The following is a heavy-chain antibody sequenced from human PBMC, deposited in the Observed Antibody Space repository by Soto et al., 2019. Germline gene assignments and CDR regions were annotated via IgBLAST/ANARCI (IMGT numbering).Heavy chain of an antibody. V-gene: IGHV3-30*18. J-gene: IGHJ6*02. D-gene: IGHD6-6*01. CDR2: ISYDGSNK. Sequence: QPGGSLRLSCAASGFTFSSYGMHWVRQAPGKGLEWVAVISYDGSNKYYADSVKGRFTISRDNSKNTLYLQMNSLRAEDTAVYYCAKDGPEYSSSSPQDEDTYYYYYYGMDVWGQGTTVTVSS. CDR3: AKDGPEYSSSSPQDEDTYYYYYYGMDV. CDR1: GFTFSSYG.